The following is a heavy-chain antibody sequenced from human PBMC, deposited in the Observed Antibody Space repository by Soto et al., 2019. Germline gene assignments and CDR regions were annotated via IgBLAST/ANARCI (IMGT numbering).Heavy chain of an antibody. CDR3: AKRVPYSTLSPHFDL. V-gene: IGHV3-23*01. CDR2: ISDSGVDT. D-gene: IGHD6-6*01. J-gene: IGHJ4*02. CDR1: GFSFSSYG. Sequence: PGGSLRLSCAASGFSFSSYGMNWVRQAPGKGLEWVSSISDSGVDTYYADPVKGRVTISRDNSKNTLYLQMNSLRAEDTAVYYCAKRVPYSTLSPHFDLWGQGTLVTVSS.